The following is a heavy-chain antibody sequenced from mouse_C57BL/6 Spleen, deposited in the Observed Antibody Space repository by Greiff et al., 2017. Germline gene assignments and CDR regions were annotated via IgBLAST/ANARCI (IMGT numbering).Heavy chain of an antibody. V-gene: IGHV1-69*01. CDR2: IDPSDSYT. CDR1: GYTFTSYW. D-gene: IGHD3-3*01. CDR3: ARRGTLTGSDWYFDV. Sequence: QVQLQQPGAELVMPGASVKLSCKASGYTFTSYWMHWVKQRPGQGLEWIGEIDPSDSYTNYNQKFKGKSTLTVDKSSSPAYMQRSSLTSEGSAVYYCARRGTLTGSDWYFDVWGTGTTVTVSS. J-gene: IGHJ1*03.